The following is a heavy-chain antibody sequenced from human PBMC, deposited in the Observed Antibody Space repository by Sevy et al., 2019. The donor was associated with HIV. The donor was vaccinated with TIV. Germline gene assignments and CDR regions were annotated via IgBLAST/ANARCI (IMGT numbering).Heavy chain of an antibody. D-gene: IGHD3-22*01. CDR3: ARAQDYYDSSGAYYFDY. J-gene: IGHJ4*02. CDR2: ITSSGSTI. CDR1: GFTFSIYE. Sequence: GGSLRLSCAASGFTFSIYEMNWVRQAPGKGLEWVSYITSSGSTIYYADSVKGRFTISRDNAKNSLYLQMNSLRAEDTAINYCARAQDYYDSSGAYYFDYWGQGALVTVSS. V-gene: IGHV3-48*03.